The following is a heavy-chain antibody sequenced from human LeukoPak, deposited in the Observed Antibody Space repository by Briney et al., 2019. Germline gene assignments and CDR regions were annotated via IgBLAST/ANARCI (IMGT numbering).Heavy chain of an antibody. CDR3: ARDLRSSGYYAFDY. J-gene: IGHJ4*02. V-gene: IGHV3-74*01. CDR1: RFTFTSYW. Sequence: PGGSLRLSCAASRFTFTSYWMNWVRQAPGKGLMWVARLNNDGTITSYADSVKGRFTISRDNAKNSLYLQMNSLRAEDTAVYYCARDLRSSGYYAFDYWGQGTLVTVSS. D-gene: IGHD3-22*01. CDR2: LNNDGTIT.